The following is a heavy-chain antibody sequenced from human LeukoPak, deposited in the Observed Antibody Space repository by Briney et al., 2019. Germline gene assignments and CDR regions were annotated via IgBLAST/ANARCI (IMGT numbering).Heavy chain of an antibody. CDR1: GFTFDDYA. D-gene: IGHD1-26*01. CDR2: INWVGDTS. Sequence: GGSLRLSCAASGFTFDDYAMHWVRQAPGKGLQWISSINWVGDTSSYADSVKGRFTVSRDNSKNSLYLQMYSLRAEDTALYYCAKAPPALQWELSGWGQGTLVTVSS. J-gene: IGHJ4*02. V-gene: IGHV3-43D*03. CDR3: AKAPPALQWELSG.